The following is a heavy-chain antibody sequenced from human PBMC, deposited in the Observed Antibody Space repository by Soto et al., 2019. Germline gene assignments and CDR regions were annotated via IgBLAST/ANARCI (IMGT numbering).Heavy chain of an antibody. Sequence: ASVKVSCKASGYSFTSLDINWVRQTAGQGLEWMGWMQPSTGRTGYAQKFQGRVTVTRDTSINTAYMELTTLTSDDTAFYYCARGVSAGVDYWGQGTMVTVSS. V-gene: IGHV1-8*01. CDR2: MQPSTGRT. CDR1: GYSFTSLD. D-gene: IGHD1-26*01. CDR3: ARGVSAGVDY. J-gene: IGHJ4*02.